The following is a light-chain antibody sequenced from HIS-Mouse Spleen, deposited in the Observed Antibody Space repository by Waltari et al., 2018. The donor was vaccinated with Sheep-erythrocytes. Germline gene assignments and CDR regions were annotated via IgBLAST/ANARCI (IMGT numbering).Light chain of an antibody. CDR1: SSDVGGYNY. V-gene: IGLV2-11*02. J-gene: IGLJ1*01. CDR2: DVS. CDR3: CSYAGSYNHV. Sequence: QSALTQPRSVSGSPGQSVTISCTGTSSDVGGYNYGPWYQQPPGKAPKLMIYDVSKRPSGVPDRFSGSKSGNTASLTISGLQAEDEADYYCCSYAGSYNHVFATGTKVTVL.